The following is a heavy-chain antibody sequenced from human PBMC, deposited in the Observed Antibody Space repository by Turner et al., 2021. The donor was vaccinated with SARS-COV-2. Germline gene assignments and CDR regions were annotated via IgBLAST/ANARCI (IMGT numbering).Heavy chain of an antibody. CDR1: GFTFSSYA. CDR3: AKVPPYGDYVDY. CDR2: ISAGGGST. J-gene: IGHJ4*02. Sequence: EVQLLESGGGLVQPGGSLRLSCAASGFTFSSYAMSWVRQAPGKGLEWVSSISAGGGSTYYADSVKGRFTISRDKSKNTLYLKMNSLRAEDTAVYYCAKVPPYGDYVDYWGQGTLVTVSS. D-gene: IGHD4-17*01. V-gene: IGHV3-23*01.